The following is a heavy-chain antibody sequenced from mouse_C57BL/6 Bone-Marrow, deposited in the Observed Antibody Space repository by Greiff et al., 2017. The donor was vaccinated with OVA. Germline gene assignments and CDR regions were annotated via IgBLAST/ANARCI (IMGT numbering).Heavy chain of an antibody. CDR2: ISSGSSTI. CDR3: ARPPYDYDGTGYAMDY. D-gene: IGHD2-4*01. V-gene: IGHV5-17*01. CDR1: GFTFSDYG. Sequence: EVQGVESGGGLVKPGGSLKLSCAASGFTFSDYGMHWVRQAPEKGLEWVAYISSGSSTIYYADTVKGRFTISRDNAKNTLFLQMTSLRSEDTAMYYCARPPYDYDGTGYAMDYWGQGTSVTVSS. J-gene: IGHJ4*01.